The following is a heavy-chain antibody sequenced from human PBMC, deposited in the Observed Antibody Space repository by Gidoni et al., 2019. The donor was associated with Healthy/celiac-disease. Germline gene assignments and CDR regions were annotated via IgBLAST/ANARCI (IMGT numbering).Heavy chain of an antibody. CDR1: GGSISSGGYY. Sequence: QVQLQASGPGLVKPSQTLSLTCTVSGGSISSGGYYWSWIRQHPGKGLEWIGYIYYSGSTYYNPSLKSRVTISVDTSKNQFSLKLSSVTAADTAVYYCARGASSGYKRGMDVWGQGTTVTVSS. CDR3: ARGASSGYKRGMDV. D-gene: IGHD3-22*01. J-gene: IGHJ6*02. CDR2: IYYSGST. V-gene: IGHV4-31*03.